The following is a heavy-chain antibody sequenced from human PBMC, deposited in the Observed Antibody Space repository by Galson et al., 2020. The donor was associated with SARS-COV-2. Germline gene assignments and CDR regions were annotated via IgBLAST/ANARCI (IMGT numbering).Heavy chain of an antibody. CDR1: GYTFTDNY. J-gene: IGHJ4*02. Sequence: ASVTVSCKASGYTFTDNYIHWVRQAPGQGLEWMAWINPNRGSANHALKFLGRVTLTRDTSISTVYMELSSLTSDDTAVYYCARVRNYYGSGSYLFDNWGQGTLVTVS. V-gene: IGHV1-2*02. CDR3: ARVRNYYGSGSYLFDN. CDR2: INPNRGSA. D-gene: IGHD3-10*01.